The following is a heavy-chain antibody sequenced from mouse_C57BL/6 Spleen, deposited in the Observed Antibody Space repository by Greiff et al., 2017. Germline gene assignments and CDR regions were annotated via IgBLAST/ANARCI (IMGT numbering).Heavy chain of an antibody. Sequence: QVQLQQPGAELVKPGASVKLSCKASGYTFTSYWMHWVKQRPGRGLEWIGRIDPNSGGTKDNEKFKSKATLTVDTPSSTAYMQLSSLTSEDSAVYYWARSPYYYGSRGYFDYWGQGTTLTVSS. V-gene: IGHV1-72*01. CDR2: IDPNSGGT. D-gene: IGHD1-1*01. CDR3: ARSPYYYGSRGYFDY. J-gene: IGHJ2*01. CDR1: GYTFTSYW.